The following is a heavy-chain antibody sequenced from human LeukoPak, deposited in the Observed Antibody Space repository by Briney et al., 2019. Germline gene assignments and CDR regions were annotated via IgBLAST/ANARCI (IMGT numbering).Heavy chain of an antibody. D-gene: IGHD3-10*01. CDR1: GGSITSNIW. V-gene: IGHV4-4*02. J-gene: IGHJ4*02. CDR2: IYHSGTT. Sequence: SGTLSLTCVVSGGSITSNIWWSWVRQPPGKGLEWIGEIYHSGTTNYNPSLKSRVSISVDTSNNQFSLKLSSVTAADTAVYYCASASRGIFDYWGQGTLVTVSS. CDR3: ASASRGIFDY.